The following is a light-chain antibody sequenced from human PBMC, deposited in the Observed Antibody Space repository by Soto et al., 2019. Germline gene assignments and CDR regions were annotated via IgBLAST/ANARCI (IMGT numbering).Light chain of an antibody. Sequence: DIQMTQSPSTLSASVRDRVVITCRASQSINRWLAWYQHKPGTAPRLLVYAASSLQTGVPSRFSGSGSGTDFTLTISSLHAEDFATYYCQQYANYPLAFGGGTRVEIK. CDR2: AAS. CDR3: QQYANYPLA. J-gene: IGKJ4*01. V-gene: IGKV1-5*01. CDR1: QSINRW.